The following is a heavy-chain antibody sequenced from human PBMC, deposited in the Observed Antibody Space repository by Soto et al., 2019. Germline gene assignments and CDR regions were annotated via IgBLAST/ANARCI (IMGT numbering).Heavy chain of an antibody. CDR3: ARCYCSVGSCYTCWHFDL. J-gene: IGHJ2*01. CDR2: IGPYEGVT. CDR1: GYTFNDYG. V-gene: IGHV1-18*01. D-gene: IGHD2-15*01. Sequence: QVQLVQSGAEVKKPGASVRVSCKASGYTFNDYGISWVRQAPGQGLEWMGWIGPYEGVTNHALTFQGRVTMTVDTSTTTADMELRSLRSDDTALYYCARCYCSVGSCYTCWHFDLWGPGTLVTVTA.